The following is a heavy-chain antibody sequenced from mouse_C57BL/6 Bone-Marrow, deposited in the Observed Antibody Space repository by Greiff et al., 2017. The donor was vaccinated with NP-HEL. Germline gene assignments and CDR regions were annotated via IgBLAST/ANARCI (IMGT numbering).Heavy chain of an antibody. Sequence: VKLQQPGAELVKPGASVKLSCKASGYTFTSYWMHWVKQRPGQGLEWIGMIHPNSGSTNYNEKFKSKATLTVDKSSSTAYIQLSSLTSEDSAVYYCALTTVVAHWYFDVWGTGTTVTVSS. D-gene: IGHD1-1*01. J-gene: IGHJ1*03. CDR3: ALTTVVAHWYFDV. CDR2: IHPNSGST. V-gene: IGHV1-64*01. CDR1: GYTFTSYW.